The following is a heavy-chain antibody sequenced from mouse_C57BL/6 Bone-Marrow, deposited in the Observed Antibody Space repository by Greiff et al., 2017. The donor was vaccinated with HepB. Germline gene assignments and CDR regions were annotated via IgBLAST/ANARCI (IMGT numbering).Heavy chain of an antibody. J-gene: IGHJ3*01. CDR3: TRKLRLFAY. D-gene: IGHD3-2*02. CDR1: GYTFTDYE. CDR2: IDPETGGT. V-gene: IGHV1-15*01. Sequence: QVQLKESGAELVRPGASVTLSCKASGYTFTDYEMHWVKQTPVHGLEWIGAIDPETGGTAYNQKFKGKAILTADKSSSTAYMELRSLTSEDSAVYYCTRKLRLFAYWGQGTLVTVSA.